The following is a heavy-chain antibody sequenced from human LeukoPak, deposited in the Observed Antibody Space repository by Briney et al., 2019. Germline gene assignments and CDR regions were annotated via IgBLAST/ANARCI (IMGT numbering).Heavy chain of an antibody. CDR2: MNPNSGNT. J-gene: IGHJ6*03. V-gene: IGHV1-8*03. Sequence: ASVKVSCKASGYTFTSYDINWVRQATGQGLEWMGWMNPNSGNTGYAQKFQGRVTITRNTSISTAYMELSSLRSEDTAVYYCARGMTWIQLWLYYYYMDVWGKGTTVTVSS. D-gene: IGHD5-18*01. CDR1: GYTFTSYD. CDR3: ARGMTWIQLWLYYYYMDV.